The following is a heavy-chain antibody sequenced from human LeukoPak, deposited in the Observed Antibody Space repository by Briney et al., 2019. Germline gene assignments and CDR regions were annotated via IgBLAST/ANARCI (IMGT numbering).Heavy chain of an antibody. D-gene: IGHD6-13*01. J-gene: IGHJ4*02. CDR2: MNPNSGKT. V-gene: IGHV1-8*01. CDR3: ARGRPGLASAGTYDF. CDR1: GYTFTSSD. Sequence: ASVKVSCKASGYTFTSSDINWVRQAPGPGREWMGWMNPNSGKTGSARKFQGRVAMTKNISISTAYIEVSSLGYEDTATYYCARGRPGLASAGTYDFWGQGTLITVSS.